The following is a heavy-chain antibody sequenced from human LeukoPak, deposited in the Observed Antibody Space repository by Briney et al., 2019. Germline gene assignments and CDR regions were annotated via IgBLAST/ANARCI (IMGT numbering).Heavy chain of an antibody. CDR3: ARDRVRRNSNPFFDY. CDR1: GGSVGSGTYY. V-gene: IGHV4-61*01. D-gene: IGHD4-11*01. CDR2: IYYSGTT. J-gene: IGHJ4*02. Sequence: SETLSLTCTVSGGSVGSGTYYWSWIRQPQGKGLEWIGYIYYSGTTNYNPSLKSRVTISVDTSKNQFSLKLSSVTAADTAVYYCARDRVRRNSNPFFDYWGQGTLVTVSS.